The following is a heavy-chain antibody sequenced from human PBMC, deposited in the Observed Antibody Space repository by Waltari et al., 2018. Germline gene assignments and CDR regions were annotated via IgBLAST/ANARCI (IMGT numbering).Heavy chain of an antibody. CDR3: ARATTVVTPLDY. Sequence: QVQLVQSGAEVKKPGSSVKVSCKASGGTFSSYTNSWVRQAPGQGLEWMGRIIPILGIANYAQKFQGRVTITADKSTSTAYMELSSLRSEDTAVYYCARATTVVTPLDYWGQGTLVTVSS. CDR2: IIPILGIA. J-gene: IGHJ4*02. V-gene: IGHV1-69*02. D-gene: IGHD4-17*01. CDR1: GGTFSSYT.